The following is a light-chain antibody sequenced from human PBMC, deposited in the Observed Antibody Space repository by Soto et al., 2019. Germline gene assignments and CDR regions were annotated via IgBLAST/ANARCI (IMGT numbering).Light chain of an antibody. CDR3: QSYDSRLSAYV. Sequence: QSVLTQPRSVSGSPGQSVTISCTGTSSDVGNYNYVSWYQQHPGKAPKFMMYDVNKRPSGVPDRFSGSKSGNTASLTITGLQAEDEADYYCQSYDSRLSAYVFGTGTKVTVL. J-gene: IGLJ1*01. CDR1: SSDVGNYNY. V-gene: IGLV2-11*01. CDR2: DVN.